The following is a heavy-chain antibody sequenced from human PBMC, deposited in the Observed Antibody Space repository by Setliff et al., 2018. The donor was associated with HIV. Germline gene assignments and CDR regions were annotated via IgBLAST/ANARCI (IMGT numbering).Heavy chain of an antibody. V-gene: IGHV4-4*08. CDR2: IYTSGST. CDR1: GGSISSYY. Sequence: SETLSLTCTVSGGSISSYYWSWIRQPPGKGLEWIGYIYTSGSTNYNPSLKSRVTISVDTSKNQFSLQLNPVTAADTAVYFCARTRXXXFFDFWGQGAQVTVSS. J-gene: IGHJ4*02. CDR3: ARTRXXXFFDF.